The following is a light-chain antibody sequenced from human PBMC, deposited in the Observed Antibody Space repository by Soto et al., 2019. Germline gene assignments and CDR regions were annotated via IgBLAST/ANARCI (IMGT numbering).Light chain of an antibody. Sequence: IVLTQSPATLSLSPGQRATLSCRASQSVSSYLAWYQQKPGQAPRLLIYDASNRATGIPARFSGSGSGTDFTLTISSLEPEDFAVYYCQHRKSWPLTFGGGTKVEIK. CDR3: QHRKSWPLT. J-gene: IGKJ4*01. CDR2: DAS. V-gene: IGKV3-11*01. CDR1: QSVSSY.